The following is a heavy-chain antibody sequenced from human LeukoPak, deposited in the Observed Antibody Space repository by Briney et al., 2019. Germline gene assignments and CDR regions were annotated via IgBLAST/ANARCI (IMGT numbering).Heavy chain of an antibody. J-gene: IGHJ6*03. CDR2: ISYSGST. V-gene: IGHV4-59*11. D-gene: IGHD3-10*01. CDR1: GGSISSHY. Sequence: SETLSLTCTVSGGSISSHYWSWIRQPPGKGLEWIGYISYSGSTNYNPSLKSRATMSVDTSKNQFSLKLSSVTAADTAVYYCARDYGSGSYPHYYYYYMDVWGKGTTVTVSS. CDR3: ARDYGSGSYPHYYYYYMDV.